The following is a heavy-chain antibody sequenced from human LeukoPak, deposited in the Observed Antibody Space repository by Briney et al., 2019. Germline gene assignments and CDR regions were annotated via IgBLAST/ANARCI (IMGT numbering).Heavy chain of an antibody. CDR3: ARDLTYGGKRGFYFDY. Sequence: GSLRLSCAASGFTFSSYAMHWVRQAPGKGLEWVAVISYDGSNKYYADSVKGRFTISRDNSKNTLYLQMNSLRAEDTAVYYCARDLTYGGKRGFYFDYWGQGTLVTVSS. CDR1: GFTFSSYA. V-gene: IGHV3-30-3*01. CDR2: ISYDGSNK. J-gene: IGHJ4*02. D-gene: IGHD4-23*01.